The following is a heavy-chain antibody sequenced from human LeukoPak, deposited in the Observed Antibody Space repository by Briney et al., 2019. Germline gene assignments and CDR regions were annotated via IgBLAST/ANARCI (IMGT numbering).Heavy chain of an antibody. V-gene: IGHV3-48*02. Sequence: GGSLRLSCAASGFTFSTYGMHWVRQAPGKGLEWVSYITYNSGTIFYADSVKGRFTISRDNAKDSLYLQMSSLRDEDTAVYYCARDSGYSYADDYWGQGTLVTVSS. CDR3: ARDSGYSYADDY. CDR1: GFTFSTYG. CDR2: ITYNSGTI. J-gene: IGHJ4*02. D-gene: IGHD5-18*01.